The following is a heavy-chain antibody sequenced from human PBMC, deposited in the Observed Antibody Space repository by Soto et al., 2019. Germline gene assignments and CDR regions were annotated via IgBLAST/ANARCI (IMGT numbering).Heavy chain of an antibody. CDR2: INAGNGNT. J-gene: IGHJ5*02. V-gene: IGHV1-3*01. CDR1: GYTFTSYA. Sequence: ASVKVSCKASGYTFTSYAMHWVRQAPGQRLEWMGWINAGNGNTKYSQKFQGRVTITRDTSASTAYMELSSLRSEDTAVYYCARDRRIAAAGRNWFDPWGQGTLVTVSS. CDR3: ARDRRIAAAGRNWFDP. D-gene: IGHD6-13*01.